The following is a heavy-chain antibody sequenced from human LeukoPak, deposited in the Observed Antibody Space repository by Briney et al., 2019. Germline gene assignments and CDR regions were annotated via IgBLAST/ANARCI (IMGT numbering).Heavy chain of an antibody. CDR2: INHSGST. CDR1: GGSFSGYY. J-gene: IGHJ6*03. V-gene: IGHV4-34*01. CDR3: ARGCPDVVPAATSYYYYYYMDV. D-gene: IGHD2-2*01. Sequence: SETLSLTGAVYGGSFSGYYWSWIRQPPGKGLEWIGEINHSGSTNYNPSLKSRVTISVDTSKNQFSLKLSSVTAAATAVYYCARGCPDVVPAATSYYYYYYMDVWGKGTTVTVSS.